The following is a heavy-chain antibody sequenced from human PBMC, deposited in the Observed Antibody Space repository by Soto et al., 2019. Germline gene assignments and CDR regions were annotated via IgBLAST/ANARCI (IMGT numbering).Heavy chain of an antibody. CDR3: ARGVVSTGCFYY. V-gene: IGHV3-72*01. J-gene: IGHJ4*02. CDR2: SRDKVHSHTT. D-gene: IGHD6-19*01. CDR1: GFTFSDHY. Sequence: EVQLAESGGGLVQPGGSLRLSCAASGFTFSDHYMDWVRQAPGKGLEWVGRSRDKVHSHTTEHAASVKGRFTISRVDSENSLYLQMNSLKTEATSGYYCARGVVSTGCFYYWGKGPLVTVSS.